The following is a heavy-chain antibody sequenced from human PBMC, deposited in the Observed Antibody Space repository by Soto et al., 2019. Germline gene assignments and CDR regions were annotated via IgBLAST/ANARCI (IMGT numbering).Heavy chain of an antibody. CDR1: DFSLSGSY. CDR2: ISMSGSYK. V-gene: IGHV3-11*06. Sequence: VQLVESGGALVKPGGSLRLSCVGSDFSLSGSYMSWVRQAPGKGLEWLSFISMSGSYKTYAASVEGRFTISRDNVKNILYLQMDRLRAEDTAVYYCASRGHCSNGQCHPFDSWGQGTQVTVSS. CDR3: ASRGHCSNGQCHPFDS. D-gene: IGHD2-8*01. J-gene: IGHJ4*02.